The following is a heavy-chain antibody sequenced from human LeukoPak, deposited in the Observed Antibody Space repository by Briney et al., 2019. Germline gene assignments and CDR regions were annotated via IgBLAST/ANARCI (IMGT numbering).Heavy chain of an antibody. CDR3: ARRLIDYDSSGYYFDS. V-gene: IGHV5-51*01. J-gene: IGHJ4*02. CDR1: GYSFTSYW. CDR2: IYPGDSDT. D-gene: IGHD3-22*01. Sequence: GESLKISCKGSGYSFTSYWIGWVRQMPGKGLEWMGIIYPGDSDTRYSPSFQGQVTISADNSISTAYLQWSSLKASDTAMYYCARRLIDYDSSGYYFDSWGQGTLVTVSS.